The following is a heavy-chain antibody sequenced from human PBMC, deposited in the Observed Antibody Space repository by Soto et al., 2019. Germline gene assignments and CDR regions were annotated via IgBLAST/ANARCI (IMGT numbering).Heavy chain of an antibody. D-gene: IGHD3-22*01. CDR2: ISYDGSNK. V-gene: IGHV3-30-3*01. J-gene: IGHJ6*02. CDR3: ARDNRLGVVVNDYYGMDV. Sequence: QVQLVESGGGVVQPGRSLRLSCAASGFTFSSYAMHWVRQAPGKGLEWVAVISYDGSNKYYADSVKGRFTISRDNSKNTLYLQMNSLGAEDTAVYYCARDNRLGVVVNDYYGMDVWGQGTTVTVSS. CDR1: GFTFSSYA.